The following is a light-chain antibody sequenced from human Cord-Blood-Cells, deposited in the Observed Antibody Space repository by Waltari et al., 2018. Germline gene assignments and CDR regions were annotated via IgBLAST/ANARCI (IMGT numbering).Light chain of an antibody. V-gene: IGLV2-23*01. CDR1: TSDVGPYNL. CDR3: CSHAGSSTWV. J-gene: IGLJ3*02. Sequence: QSALTQPASVSGSTGHSITIPCTGTTSDVGPYNLVSWYQQHPGKAPKPIIYEGSKRPSGVSNRFSGSKSGNTASLTMSVLQAEDEADYYCCSHAGSSTWVFGGGTKLTVL. CDR2: EGS.